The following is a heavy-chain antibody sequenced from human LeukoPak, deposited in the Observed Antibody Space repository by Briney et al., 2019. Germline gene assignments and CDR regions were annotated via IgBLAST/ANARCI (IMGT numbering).Heavy chain of an antibody. CDR3: ASIHVDTAMVDY. CDR2: IYYSGST. D-gene: IGHD5-18*01. V-gene: IGHV4-39*01. CDR1: GGSISSSSYY. Sequence: PSETLSLTCTVSGGSISSSSYYWGWIRQPPGKGLEWIGSIYYSGSTYYNPSLKSRVTISVDTSKNQFSLKLSSVTAADTAVYYCASIHVDTAMVDYWGQGTLVTVSS. J-gene: IGHJ4*02.